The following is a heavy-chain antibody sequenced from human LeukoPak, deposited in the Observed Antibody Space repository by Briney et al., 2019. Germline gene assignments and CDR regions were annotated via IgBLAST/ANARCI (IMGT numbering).Heavy chain of an antibody. CDR1: GFTFSSYA. Sequence: GGSLRLSCAASGFTFSSYAMHWVRQAPGKGLEWVAVISYDGSNKYYADSVKGRFTISRDNSKNTLYLQMNSLRAEDTAVYYCARNGDGGNSAYYYYYGMDVWGQGTTVTVSS. CDR2: ISYDGSNK. V-gene: IGHV3-30-3*01. J-gene: IGHJ6*02. D-gene: IGHD4-23*01. CDR3: ARNGDGGNSAYYYYYGMDV.